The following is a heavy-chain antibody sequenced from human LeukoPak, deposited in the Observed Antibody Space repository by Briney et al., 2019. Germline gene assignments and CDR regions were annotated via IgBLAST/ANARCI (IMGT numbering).Heavy chain of an antibody. CDR1: GFNFRSYR. D-gene: IGHD5-12*01. V-gene: IGHV3-48*03. CDR2: VSRSGDII. J-gene: IGHJ4*02. Sequence: GGSLRLSCAASGFNFRSYRMSWVRQAPGKGPEWVSYVSRSGDIIYHADSVKGRFAISRDNAKNSLYLQLNSLRADDTATYYCARLYGEIVAPNFDYWGQGTLVTVSS. CDR3: ARLYGEIVAPNFDY.